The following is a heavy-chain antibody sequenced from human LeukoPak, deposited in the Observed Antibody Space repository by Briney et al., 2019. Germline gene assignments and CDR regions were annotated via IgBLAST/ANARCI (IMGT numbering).Heavy chain of an antibody. V-gene: IGHV1-2*06. D-gene: IGHD3-10*01. CDR2: ISPNSGGT. Sequence: ASVKVSCKASGYTFTGYYMHRVRQAPGQGLEWMGRISPNSGGTNYAQKFQGRVTMTRDTSISTAYMELSRLRSDDTAVYYCAGGYYYGSGSYYKPLDYWGQGTLVTVSS. J-gene: IGHJ4*02. CDR3: AGGYYYGSGSYYKPLDY. CDR1: GYTFTGYY.